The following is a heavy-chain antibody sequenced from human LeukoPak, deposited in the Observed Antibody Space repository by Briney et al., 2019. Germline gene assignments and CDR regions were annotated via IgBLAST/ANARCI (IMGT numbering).Heavy chain of an antibody. J-gene: IGHJ2*01. CDR1: GFPFSRSW. D-gene: IGHD5-18*01. V-gene: IGHV3-7*01. CDR3: ASLRGFSYAWYFDL. Sequence: GGSLRLSCTASGFPFSRSWMSWVRQAPGKGLEWVANIKQDGSEKYYVDSVKGRFTISRDNAKNSLYLQMNSLRAEDTAVYYCASLRGFSYAWYFDLWGRGTLVTVSS. CDR2: IKQDGSEK.